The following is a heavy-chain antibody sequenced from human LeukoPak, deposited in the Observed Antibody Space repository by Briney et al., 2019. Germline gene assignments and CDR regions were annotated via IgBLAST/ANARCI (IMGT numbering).Heavy chain of an antibody. D-gene: IGHD2-2*02. J-gene: IGHJ5*02. Sequence: GGSLRLSCAASGFDFSSYTMHWVRQAPGKGLEWVSSISSSSSYIYYADSVKGRFTISRDNAKNSLYLQMNSLRAEDTAVYYCARGGYQLLYGPSGWFDPWGQGTLVTVSS. CDR3: ARGGYQLLYGPSGWFDP. CDR2: ISSSSSYI. V-gene: IGHV3-21*01. CDR1: GFDFSSYT.